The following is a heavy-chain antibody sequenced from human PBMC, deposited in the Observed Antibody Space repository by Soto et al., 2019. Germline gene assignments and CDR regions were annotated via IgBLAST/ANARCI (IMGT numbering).Heavy chain of an antibody. CDR3: ARAVAAPPVSDGDASGYFSY. CDR2: IIPIFGTA. Sequence: QVQLVQSGAEVKKPGSSVKVSCKASGGTFSSYAISWVRQAPGQGLEWMGGIIPIFGTATYAQKFQGRVTITADEATSTPYMELSSLRSEDTAVYYCARAVAAPPVSDGDASGYFSYWGQGTLVAVSS. J-gene: IGHJ4*02. V-gene: IGHV1-69*01. D-gene: IGHD4-17*01. CDR1: GGTFSSYA.